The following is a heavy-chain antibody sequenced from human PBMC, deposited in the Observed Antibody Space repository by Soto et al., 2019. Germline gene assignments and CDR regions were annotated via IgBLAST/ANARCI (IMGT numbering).Heavy chain of an antibody. D-gene: IGHD4-4*01. J-gene: IGHJ4*02. V-gene: IGHV2-5*02. CDR3: AHRSNFQSSNSGFDY. Sequence: SGPTLVNPTQTLTLTCTFSGFSLSTSGVDVGWIRQPPGKALEWLALIYWDDDKRYSPSLKSRLTITKDTSKNQVVLTMTNMDPVDTATYYFAHRSNFQSSNSGFDYWGQGTLVTVSS. CDR1: GFSLSTSGVD. CDR2: IYWDDDK.